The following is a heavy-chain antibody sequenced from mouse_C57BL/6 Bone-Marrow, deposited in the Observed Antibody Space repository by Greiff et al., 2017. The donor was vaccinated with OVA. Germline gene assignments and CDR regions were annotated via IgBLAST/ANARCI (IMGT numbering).Heavy chain of an antibody. V-gene: IGHV1-81*01. D-gene: IGHD1-1*01. CDR3: ARGDYYGSSYGWYFEV. Sequence: QVQLQQSGAELARPGASVKLSCKASGYTFTSYGISWVKQSTGQGLEWIGEIYPRSGNTYYNEKFKGKATLTAAKSSSTAYMELRSLTSEDSAVYFCARGDYYGSSYGWYFEVWGTGTTVTVSS. J-gene: IGHJ1*03. CDR1: GYTFTSYG. CDR2: IYPRSGNT.